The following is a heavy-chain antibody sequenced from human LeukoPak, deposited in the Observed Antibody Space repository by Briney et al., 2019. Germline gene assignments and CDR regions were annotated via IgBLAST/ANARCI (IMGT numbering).Heavy chain of an antibody. D-gene: IGHD2-2*01. V-gene: IGHV3-33*08. Sequence: GGSLRLSCAASGFTFTNYAMHWVRQTPGKGLEWVAAIWYDGSNRWFADSVKGRFSISRDNSKDTLYLQMNSLRAEDTAVYYCARDGQLEGSPFDYWGQGTLVTGSS. CDR3: ARDGQLEGSPFDY. CDR1: GFTFTNYA. J-gene: IGHJ4*02. CDR2: IWYDGSNR.